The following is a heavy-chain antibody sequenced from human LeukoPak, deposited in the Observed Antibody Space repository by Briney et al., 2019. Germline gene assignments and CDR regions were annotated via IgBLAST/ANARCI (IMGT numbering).Heavy chain of an antibody. Sequence: VASVKVSCKASGYTFTGYYMHWVRQAPGQGLEWMGWINPNSGGTNYAQKFQGRVTMTRDTSISTAYMELSRLRSDDTAVYYCARVTHSSYWYFDLWDRGTLSLSPQ. D-gene: IGHD3-22*01. V-gene: IGHV1-2*02. CDR1: GYTFTGYY. CDR3: ARVTHSSYWYFDL. CDR2: INPNSGGT. J-gene: IGHJ2*01.